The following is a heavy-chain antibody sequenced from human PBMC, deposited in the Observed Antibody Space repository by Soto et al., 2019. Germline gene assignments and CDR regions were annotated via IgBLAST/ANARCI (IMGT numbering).Heavy chain of an antibody. CDR2: IYYSGST. V-gene: IGHV4-31*03. CDR3: ARGGGDYDSSGYPDY. D-gene: IGHD3-22*01. J-gene: IGHJ4*02. CDR1: GGSISSGGYY. Sequence: KTSETLSLTCTVSGGSISSGGYYWSWIRQHPGKGLEWIGYIYYSGSTYYNPSLKSRVTISVDTSKNQFSLKLSSVTAADTAVYYCARGGGDYDSSGYPDYWGQGTLVTVSS.